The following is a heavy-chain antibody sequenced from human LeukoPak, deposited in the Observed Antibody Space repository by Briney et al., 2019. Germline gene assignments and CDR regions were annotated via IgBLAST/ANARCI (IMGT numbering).Heavy chain of an antibody. CDR2: IYSGGST. CDR3: ASTTRGGTYYYYMDV. V-gene: IGHV3-23*03. D-gene: IGHD1-1*01. CDR1: GFTFSSYG. Sequence: GRSLRLSCAASGFTFSSYGMTWVRQAPGKGLEWVSVIYSGGSTYYADSVKGRFTVSRDNSKNTLYLQMNSLRAEDTAVYYCASTTRGGTYYYYMDVWGKGTTVTISS. J-gene: IGHJ6*03.